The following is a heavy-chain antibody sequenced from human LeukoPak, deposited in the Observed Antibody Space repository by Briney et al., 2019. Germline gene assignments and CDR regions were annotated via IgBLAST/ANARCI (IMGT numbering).Heavy chain of an antibody. CDR3: ARAPRYYYDSSGYWGHDAFDI. D-gene: IGHD3-22*01. CDR2: IYYSGST. CDR1: GGSISSFY. J-gene: IGHJ3*02. Sequence: PSETLSLTCTVPGGSISSFYWSWIRQPPGKGLEWIGYIYYSGSTNYNPSLKSRVTISVDTSKNQFSLKLSSVTAADTAVYYCARAPRYYYDSSGYWGHDAFDIWGQGTMVTVSS. V-gene: IGHV4-59*01.